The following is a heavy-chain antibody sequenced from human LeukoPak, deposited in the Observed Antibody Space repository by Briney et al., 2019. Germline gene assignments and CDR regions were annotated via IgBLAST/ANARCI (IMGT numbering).Heavy chain of an antibody. CDR3: ARAGGASYDFWSGYYTSEVMDV. CDR2: INHSGST. D-gene: IGHD3-3*01. V-gene: IGHV4-34*01. CDR1: GGYFSGYY. J-gene: IGHJ6*03. Sequence: SETLSLTCAVYGGYFSGYYWSWIRQPPGKGLEWIGEINHSGSTNYNPSLKSRVTISVDTSKNQFSLKLSSVTAADTAVYYCARAGGASYDFWSGYYTSEVMDVWGKGTTVTVSS.